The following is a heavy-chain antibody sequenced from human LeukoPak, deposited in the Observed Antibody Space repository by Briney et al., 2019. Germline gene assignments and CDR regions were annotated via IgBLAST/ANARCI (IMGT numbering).Heavy chain of an antibody. CDR2: IYYSGST. CDR3: ARVPRGSPAAYDFSNYGMDV. J-gene: IGHJ6*02. Sequence: PSETLSLTCTVSGGPISSYYWSWIRQPPGKGLEWIGYIYYSGSTNYNPSLKSRVTISVDTSKNQFSLKLSSVTAADTAVYYCARVPRGSPAAYDFSNYGMDVWGQGTTVTVSS. CDR1: GGPISSYY. V-gene: IGHV4-59*01. D-gene: IGHD3-3*01.